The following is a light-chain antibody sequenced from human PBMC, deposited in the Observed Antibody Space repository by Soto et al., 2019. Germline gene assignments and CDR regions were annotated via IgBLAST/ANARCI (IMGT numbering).Light chain of an antibody. CDR2: AAS. J-gene: IGKJ3*01. V-gene: IGKV1-27*01. Sequence: DIQMTQSPSSLSASVGDRVPITCRASQGISNYLAWYQQKPWKVPKLLIYAASHLQSGVPSRFSVRGSGTDFTLTISSLQPEDVATYYCQTYNSAAFTCGPGTKVDIK. CDR1: QGISNY. CDR3: QTYNSAAFT.